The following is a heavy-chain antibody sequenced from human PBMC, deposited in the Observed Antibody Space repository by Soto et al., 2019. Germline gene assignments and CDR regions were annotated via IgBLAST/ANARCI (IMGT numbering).Heavy chain of an antibody. J-gene: IGHJ3*02. CDR2: ISSSGSII. D-gene: IGHD6-19*01. CDR1: GFTFSDYY. CDR3: ARDSLYSSGWQGDAFDI. Sequence: PGGSLRLSCAASGFTFSDYYMSWIRQAPGKGLEWVSYISSSGSIIYYADSVKGRFTISRDNAKNSLYLQMNSLRAEDTAVYYCARDSLYSSGWQGDAFDIWGQGTMVTVSS. V-gene: IGHV3-11*01.